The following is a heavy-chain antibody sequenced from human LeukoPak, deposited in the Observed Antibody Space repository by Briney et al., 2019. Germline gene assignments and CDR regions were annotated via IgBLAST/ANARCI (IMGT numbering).Heavy chain of an antibody. CDR3: TTDAWYSAGH. V-gene: IGHV3-7*03. D-gene: IGHD2-15*01. Sequence: GGSLRLSCTASGFIFSGSWMAWIRQAPGKGLEWVAIIKKDGSEKYYVDSMKGRFTISRDNAKNSLFLQMNSLRAEDTAIYYCTTDAWYSAGHWGQGTLVTVSS. CDR2: IKKDGSEK. CDR1: GFIFSGSW. J-gene: IGHJ4*02.